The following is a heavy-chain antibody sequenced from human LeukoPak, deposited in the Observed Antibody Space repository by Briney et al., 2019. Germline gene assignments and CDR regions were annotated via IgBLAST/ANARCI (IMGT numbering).Heavy chain of an antibody. D-gene: IGHD2-2*01. Sequence: GGSLRLSCAASGFTFRSDAMSWVRQAPGKGLEWVSGISGSGGTTYYADSVKGRFTISRDNSKNTLYLQMNSLRAEDTAVYYCAKEGYCSSTSCRQGPADDAFDIWGQGTMVTVSS. CDR1: GFTFRSDA. V-gene: IGHV3-23*01. CDR2: ISGSGGTT. J-gene: IGHJ3*02. CDR3: AKEGYCSSTSCRQGPADDAFDI.